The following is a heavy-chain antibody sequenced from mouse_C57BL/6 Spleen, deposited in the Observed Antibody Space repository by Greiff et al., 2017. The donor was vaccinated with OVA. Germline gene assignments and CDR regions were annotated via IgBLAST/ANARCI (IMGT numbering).Heavy chain of an antibody. CDR2: IRNKANGYTT. V-gene: IGHV7-3*01. CDR3: ARSPRTADYYAMDY. Sequence: EVMLVESGGGLVQPGGSLSLSCAASGFTFTDYYMSWVRQPPGKALEWLGFIRNKANGYTTEYSASVKGRFTISRDKSQSILYLQMNALRAEDSATYYCARSPRTADYYAMDYWGQGTSVTVSS. D-gene: IGHD1-2*01. CDR1: GFTFTDYY. J-gene: IGHJ4*01.